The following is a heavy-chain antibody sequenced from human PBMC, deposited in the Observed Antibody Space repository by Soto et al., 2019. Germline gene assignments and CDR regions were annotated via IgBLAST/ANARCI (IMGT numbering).Heavy chain of an antibody. D-gene: IGHD3-22*01. J-gene: IGHJ4*02. CDR2: IGDIDDP. CDR3: AKATYDTTFYTSSFDS. V-gene: IGHV3-13*05. CDR1: GFTIRNYD. Sequence: EVQLVESGGGLAQPGGSLRLSCAASGFTIRNYDMHWVRQTTGKGLEWVSGIGDIDDPYYADSVKGRFTISREIAKNTLFLQMNSLRAEDTAVYYCAKATYDTTFYTSSFDSWGQGTLVTVSS.